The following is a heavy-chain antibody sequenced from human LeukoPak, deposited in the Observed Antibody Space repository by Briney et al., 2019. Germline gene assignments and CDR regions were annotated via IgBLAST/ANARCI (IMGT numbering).Heavy chain of an antibody. J-gene: IGHJ5*02. CDR1: GGSISSYY. CDR2: IYYSGST. CDR3: ARGPLLRFLECYPSWLDP. Sequence: SETLSLTCTVSGGSISSYYWSWVRQPPGKGLEWIGYIYYSGSTNYNPSLKSRVTISVDTSKNQFSLKLSSVTAADTAVYYCARGPLLRFLECYPSWLDPGGQGTLVTVSS. V-gene: IGHV4-59*01. D-gene: IGHD3-3*01.